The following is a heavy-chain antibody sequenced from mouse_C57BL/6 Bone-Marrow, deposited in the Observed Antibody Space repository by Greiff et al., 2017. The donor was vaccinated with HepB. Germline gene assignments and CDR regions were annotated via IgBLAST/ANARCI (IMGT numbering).Heavy chain of an antibody. CDR2: ISNGGGST. J-gene: IGHJ2*01. CDR3: ARLPYGFYFDY. CDR1: GFTFSDYY. Sequence: EVHLVESGGGLVQPGGSLKLSCAASGFTFSDYYMYWVRQTPEKRLEWVAYISNGGGSTYYPDTVKGRFTISRDNAKTTLYLQMSRLKSEDTAMYYCARLPYGFYFDYWGQGTTLTVSS. V-gene: IGHV5-12*01. D-gene: IGHD2-2*01.